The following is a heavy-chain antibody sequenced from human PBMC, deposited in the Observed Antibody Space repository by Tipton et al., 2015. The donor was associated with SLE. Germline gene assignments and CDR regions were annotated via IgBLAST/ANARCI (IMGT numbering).Heavy chain of an antibody. V-gene: IGHV3-23*01. CDR1: GFTFSSYW. CDR3: AKDPGPTKGSY. J-gene: IGHJ4*02. Sequence: SLRLSCAASGFTFSSYWMSWVRQAPGKGLEWVSAISGSGGSTYYADSVKGRFTISRDNSKNTLYLQMNSLRAEDTAVYYCAKDPGPTKGSYWGQGTLVTVSS. CDR2: ISGSGGST.